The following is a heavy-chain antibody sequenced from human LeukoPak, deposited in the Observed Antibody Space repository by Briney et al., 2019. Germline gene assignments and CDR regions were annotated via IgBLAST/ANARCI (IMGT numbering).Heavy chain of an antibody. Sequence: GGSLRLSCAASGFTFSSYAMSWVRQAPGKGLEWVSAISGSGGSTYYADSVKGRFTISRDNSKNTLYLQMNSLRAEDTAVYYCGKARHYYDSSGYYSPFDYWSQGTLVTVYS. CDR1: GFTFSSYA. D-gene: IGHD3-22*01. V-gene: IGHV3-23*01. J-gene: IGHJ4*02. CDR3: GKARHYYDSSGYYSPFDY. CDR2: ISGSGGST.